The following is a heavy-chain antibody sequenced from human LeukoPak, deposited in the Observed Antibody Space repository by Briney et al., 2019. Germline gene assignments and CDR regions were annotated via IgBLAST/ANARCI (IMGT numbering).Heavy chain of an antibody. D-gene: IGHD3-16*01. J-gene: IGHJ4*02. CDR1: GFTFSSYA. CDR2: ITGGGDAT. Sequence: PGGSLRLSCAASGFTFSSYAMSWVRQAPGKGLEWVSAITGGGDATFYADSVKGRFTISRDNSKNTLFLQMSSLRAEDTAVYYCAKLGPHLSYASGSWGQGTLVTVSS. V-gene: IGHV3-23*01. CDR3: AKLGPHLSYASGS.